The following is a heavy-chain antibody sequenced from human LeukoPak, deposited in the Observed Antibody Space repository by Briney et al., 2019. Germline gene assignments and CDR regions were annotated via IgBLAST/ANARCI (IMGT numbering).Heavy chain of an antibody. J-gene: IGHJ4*02. V-gene: IGHV4-34*08. CDR1: GFTFSSYA. CDR2: INHSGST. CDR3: ATLGEATYRPY. D-gene: IGHD1-26*01. Sequence: GSLRLSCAASGFTFSSYAMSWVRQAPGKGLEWIGEINHSGSTNYNPSLKSRVTISVDTSKNQFSLKLNTVTAADTAVYYCATLGEATYRPYWGQGTLVTVSS.